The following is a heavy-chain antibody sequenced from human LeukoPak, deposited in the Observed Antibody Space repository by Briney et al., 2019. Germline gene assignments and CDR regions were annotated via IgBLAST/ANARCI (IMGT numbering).Heavy chain of an antibody. Sequence: ASVKVSCKASGYTFTSYYMHWVRQAPGHGLEWMGIINPSGGSTSYAQKFQGRVTMTRDMSTSTVYMELSSLRSEDTAVYYCASSGFYDILTGYPLINDFDYWGQGTLVTVSS. CDR2: INPSGGST. CDR1: GYTFTSYY. J-gene: IGHJ4*02. V-gene: IGHV1-46*01. CDR3: ASSGFYDILTGYPLINDFDY. D-gene: IGHD3-9*01.